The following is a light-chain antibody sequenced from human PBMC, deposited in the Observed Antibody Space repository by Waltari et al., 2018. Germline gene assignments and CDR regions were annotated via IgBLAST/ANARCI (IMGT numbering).Light chain of an antibody. Sequence: QSALTQPASVSVSPGQSITLPCTGSRSAVGSPNLTSWYQQHPGSVPKLIIYEGTKRPSGISNRFSASKSGNTASLTVSGLQAEDEADYYCFSYAGGSTAVFGGGTQLTVL. V-gene: IGLV2-23*01. CDR3: FSYAGGSTAV. CDR2: EGT. J-gene: IGLJ7*01. CDR1: RSAVGSPNL.